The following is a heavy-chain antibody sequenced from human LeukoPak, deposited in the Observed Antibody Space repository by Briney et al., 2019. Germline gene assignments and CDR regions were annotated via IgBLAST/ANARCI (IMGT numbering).Heavy chain of an antibody. CDR1: GFTFDDYA. CDR2: ISRNSGSI. CDR3: AKGYGIVGATIDY. D-gene: IGHD1-26*01. J-gene: IGHJ4*02. V-gene: IGHV3-9*01. Sequence: PGGSLRLSCAASGFTFDDYAMHWVRQAPGKGLEWVSGISRNSGSIGYADSVKGRFTISRDNAKNSLYLQMNSLRAEDTALYYCAKGYGIVGATIDYWGQGTLVTVSS.